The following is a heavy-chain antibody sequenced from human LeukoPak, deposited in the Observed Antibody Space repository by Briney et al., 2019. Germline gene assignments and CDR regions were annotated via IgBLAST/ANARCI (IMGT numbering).Heavy chain of an antibody. Sequence: GGSLRLSCAASGFTFSIYGMHWVRQAPGKGLEWVAFIRYDGSNKYYADSVRGRFTISRDNSKNTLYLQMNSLRAEDTAVYYCALTSGWQYYFDYWGQGTLVTVSS. V-gene: IGHV3-30*02. CDR1: GFTFSIYG. CDR2: IRYDGSNK. CDR3: ALTSGWQYYFDY. D-gene: IGHD6-19*01. J-gene: IGHJ4*02.